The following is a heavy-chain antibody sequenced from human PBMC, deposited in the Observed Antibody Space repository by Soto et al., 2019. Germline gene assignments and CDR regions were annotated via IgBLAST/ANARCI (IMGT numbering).Heavy chain of an antibody. CDR1: GFTFSSYW. D-gene: IGHD6-13*01. J-gene: IGHJ4*02. V-gene: IGHV3-23*01. CDR3: AKYSSSRHRFGQGLVTFDY. CDR2: ISGSGGST. Sequence: GESLKISCAASGFTFSSYWMSWVRQAPGKGLEWVSAISGSGGSTYYADSVKGRFTISRDNSKNTLYLQMNSLRAEDTAVYYCAKYSSSRHRFGQGLVTFDYWGQGTLVTVSS.